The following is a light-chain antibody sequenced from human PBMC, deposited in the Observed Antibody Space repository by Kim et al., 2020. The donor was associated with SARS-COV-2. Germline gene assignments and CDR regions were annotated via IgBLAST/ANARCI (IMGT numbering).Light chain of an antibody. CDR1: QSISRS. Sequence: ASVGDRVPLTCRASQSISRSLAWDQQRPGKAPTLLTYDASTLETGVPSRFSGSGSGTQFSLTISSLQPDDVATYFCEQYVSYSYSFGQGTKGEIK. CDR2: DAS. J-gene: IGKJ2*03. V-gene: IGKV1-5*01. CDR3: EQYVSYSYS.